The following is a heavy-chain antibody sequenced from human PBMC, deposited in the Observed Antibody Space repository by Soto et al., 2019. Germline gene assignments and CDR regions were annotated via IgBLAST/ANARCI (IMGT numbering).Heavy chain of an antibody. V-gene: IGHV3-30*18. J-gene: IGHJ6*02. CDR2: ISYDGSNK. CDR1: GFTFRSYG. Sequence: QVQLEESGGGVVQPGRSLRLSCAASGFTFRSYGMHWVRQAPGKGLEWVAVISYDGSNKYYEDSVKGRFTISRDNSKNXLFLQMNSLRVEDTAVYYCAKDLEVWLGYYYGMDAWGQGTTVTVSS. D-gene: IGHD6-19*01. CDR3: AKDLEVWLGYYYGMDA.